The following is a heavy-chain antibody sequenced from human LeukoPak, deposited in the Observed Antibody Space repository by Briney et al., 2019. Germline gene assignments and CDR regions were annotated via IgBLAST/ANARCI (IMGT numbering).Heavy chain of an antibody. CDR3: ARGVLYYDILTGYLDYYMDV. J-gene: IGHJ6*03. D-gene: IGHD3-9*01. V-gene: IGHV4-4*07. CDR2: IYTSGST. Sequence: PSETLSLTCTVSGVSISRYYWSWIRQPAGKGLEWIGRIYTSGSTNYNPSLKSRVTISVDTSKNQFSLKLSSVTAADTAVYYCARGVLYYDILTGYLDYYMDVWGKGTTVTISS. CDR1: GVSISRYY.